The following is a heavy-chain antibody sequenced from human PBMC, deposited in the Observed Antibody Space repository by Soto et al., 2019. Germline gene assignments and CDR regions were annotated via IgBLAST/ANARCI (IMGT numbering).Heavy chain of an antibody. CDR2: TNHNGNT. Sequence: QVQLQQWGAGLLKPSESLSLTCAVSGGSLSDSYWSWIHQPPGKGLEWIGDTNHNGNTNYNPSLKSRVIISVDTSNNQFSLKLTSVTAADTAIYYCAKNFDVWGQGTMVTVSS. J-gene: IGHJ3*01. V-gene: IGHV4-34*02. CDR3: AKNFDV. CDR1: GGSLSDSY.